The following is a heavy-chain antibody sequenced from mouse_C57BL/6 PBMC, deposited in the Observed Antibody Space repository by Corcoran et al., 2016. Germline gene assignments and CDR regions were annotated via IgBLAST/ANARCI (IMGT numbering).Heavy chain of an antibody. D-gene: IGHD4-1*01. CDR1: GYTFTDYY. V-gene: IGHV1-26*01. J-gene: IGHJ4*01. Sequence: EVQLQQSGPELVKPGASVKISCKASGYTFTDYYMNWVKQSHGKSLEWIGDINPNNGGTSYNQKFKGKTTLTVDKSSSTAYMELRSLTSEDSAVYYCANWAYYAMDYWCQGTSVTVSS. CDR2: INPNNGGT. CDR3: ANWAYYAMDY.